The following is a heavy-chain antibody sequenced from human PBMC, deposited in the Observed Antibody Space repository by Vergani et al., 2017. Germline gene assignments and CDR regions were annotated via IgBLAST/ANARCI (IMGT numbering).Heavy chain of an antibody. CDR3: ARSRLERWLHLGYFDY. V-gene: IGHV4-4*08. J-gene: IGHJ4*02. D-gene: IGHD5-24*01. Sequence: QVRLQESGPGLVKPSETLSLTCSVSGGSMSGYYWSWIRQPPGKELEWIGYMYHSGSTNYNPSLESRVTMSIDTSKNQFSLKLSSVTAADTAVYYCARSRLERWLHLGYFDYWGQGTLVTVSS. CDR2: MYHSGST. CDR1: GGSMSGYY.